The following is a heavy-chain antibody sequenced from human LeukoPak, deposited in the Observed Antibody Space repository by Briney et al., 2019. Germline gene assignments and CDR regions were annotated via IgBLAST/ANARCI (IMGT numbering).Heavy chain of an antibody. CDR2: ISTTGGST. J-gene: IGHJ4*02. V-gene: IGHV3-64D*06. D-gene: IGHD5-18*01. Sequence: PGRSPRLSCSASGFTFSNYAMHWVRQSPGKGPEYVSAISTTGGSTYYADSVKGRFTISRDNSKNTLYLQMSSLTAEDTAVYCVKGWIQAVGNFCWGQGTLVTVSS. CDR3: KGWIQAVGNFC. CDR1: GFTFSNYA.